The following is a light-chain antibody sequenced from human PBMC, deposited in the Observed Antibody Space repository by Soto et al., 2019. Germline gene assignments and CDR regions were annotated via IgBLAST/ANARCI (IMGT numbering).Light chain of an antibody. CDR1: QSISSW. V-gene: IGKV1-5*03. J-gene: IGKJ2*01. CDR3: QQYNSYPVT. Sequence: DIQMTQSPSTLSASAGDRVTITCRASQSISSWLAWYQQKPGKAPKLLIYKASSLESGVPSRFSGSGSGTEFTLTISSLQPDDFATYYCQQYNSYPVTFGQGTKLEIK. CDR2: KAS.